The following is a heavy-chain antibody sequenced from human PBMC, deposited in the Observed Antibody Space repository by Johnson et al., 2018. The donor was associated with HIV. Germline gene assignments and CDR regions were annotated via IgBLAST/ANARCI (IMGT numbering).Heavy chain of an antibody. J-gene: IGHJ3*02. CDR1: AFTFSSND. D-gene: IGHD2/OR15-2a*01. CDR3: AKDGGTDSLFGPFDI. CDR2: IRYDGSNK. V-gene: IGHV3-30*02. Sequence: QMHLVESGGGLVQPGGSLRLSCGASAFTFSSNDMKWVRQAPGKGLEWVAFIRYDGSNKYYADSVKGRFTISRDNSKNTLYLQMNSLRAEDTAVYYCAKDGGTDSLFGPFDIWGQGSMVTVSS.